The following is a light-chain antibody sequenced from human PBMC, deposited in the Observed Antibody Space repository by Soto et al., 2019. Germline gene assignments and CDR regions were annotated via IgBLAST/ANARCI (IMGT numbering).Light chain of an antibody. CDR3: QQYGSSPRT. Sequence: TQPPATLSLSPGDRATLSCRASQSVSSSYLAWYQQKPGQAPRLLIYGASSRATGIPDRFSGSGSGTDFTLTISRLEPEDFAVYYCQQYGSSPRTFGQGTKVDI. J-gene: IGKJ1*01. CDR1: QSVSSSY. V-gene: IGKV3-20*01. CDR2: GAS.